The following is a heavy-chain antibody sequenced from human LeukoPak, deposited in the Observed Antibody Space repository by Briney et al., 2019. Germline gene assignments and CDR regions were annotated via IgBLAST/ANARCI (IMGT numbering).Heavy chain of an antibody. CDR3: ARSLNGFYRGLDF. CDR2: ISSTGATT. J-gene: IGHJ4*02. CDR1: GFSFNSYA. Sequence: GGSLRLSCAASGFSFNSYAMNWVRQAPGKGLEWVSVISSTGATTYYAASVKGRFTISRDNSKSTLYLQMDALRADDTVVYYCARSLNGFYRGLDFWGQGTLVTVSS. V-gene: IGHV3-23*01. D-gene: IGHD3-22*01.